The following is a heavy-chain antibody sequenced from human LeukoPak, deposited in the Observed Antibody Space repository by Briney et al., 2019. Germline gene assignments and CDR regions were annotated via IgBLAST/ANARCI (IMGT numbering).Heavy chain of an antibody. CDR3: ARGLLYSGSFSRNWFDP. Sequence: SETLSLTCTVSGGSISISSYYWGWIRQPPRKGLEWIGTIYYSGNTYYNPSLKSRVTISVDTSKNQFSLKLGSETAADTAVYYCARGLLYSGSFSRNWFDPWGQGTLVTVSS. J-gene: IGHJ5*02. V-gene: IGHV4-39*01. D-gene: IGHD1-26*01. CDR2: IYYSGNT. CDR1: GGSISISSYY.